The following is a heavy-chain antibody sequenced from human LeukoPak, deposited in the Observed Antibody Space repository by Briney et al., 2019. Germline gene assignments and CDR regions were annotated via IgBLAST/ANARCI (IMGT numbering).Heavy chain of an antibody. D-gene: IGHD6-13*01. J-gene: IGHJ4*02. CDR3: ARDGRRYSSSRYYFDC. Sequence: PSETLSLTCTVSGGSISSGGYYWSWIRQHPGKGLEWIGYIYYSGSTYYNPSLKSRVTISVDTSKNQFSLKLSSVTAADTAVYYCARDGRRYSSSRYYFDCWGQGTLVTVSS. CDR1: GGSISSGGYY. V-gene: IGHV4-31*03. CDR2: IYYSGST.